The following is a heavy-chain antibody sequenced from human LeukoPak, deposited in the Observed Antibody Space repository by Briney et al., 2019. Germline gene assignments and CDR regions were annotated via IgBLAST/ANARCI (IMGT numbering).Heavy chain of an antibody. J-gene: IGHJ4*02. D-gene: IGHD3-16*02. CDR3: ARDRPYNNYDYVWGSYRPIDY. CDR2: ISAYNGNT. CDR1: GYTFTSYG. V-gene: IGHV1-18*01. Sequence: ASVKVSCKASGYTFTSYGISWVRQAPGQGLEWMGWISAYNGNTNYAQKLRGRVTMTTDTSTSTAYMELRSLRSDDTAVYYCARDRPYNNYDYVWGSYRPIDYWGQGPWSPSPQ.